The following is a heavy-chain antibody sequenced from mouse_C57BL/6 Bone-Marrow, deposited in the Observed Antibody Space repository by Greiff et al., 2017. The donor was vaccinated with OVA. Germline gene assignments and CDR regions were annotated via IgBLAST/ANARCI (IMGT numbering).Heavy chain of an antibody. Sequence: VQLQQSGPELVKPGASVKIPCKASGYTFTDYNMDWVKQSHGKSLEWIGDINPNNGGTIYNQKFTGKATLTVDKSSSTAYMELRSRTSEDTAVYYGARRGWLLRSGFAYWGQGTLVTVSA. D-gene: IGHD2-3*01. J-gene: IGHJ3*01. CDR1: GYTFTDYN. V-gene: IGHV1-18*01. CDR2: INPNNGGT. CDR3: ARRGWLLRSGFAY.